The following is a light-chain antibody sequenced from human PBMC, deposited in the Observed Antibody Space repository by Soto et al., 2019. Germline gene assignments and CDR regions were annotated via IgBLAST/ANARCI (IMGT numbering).Light chain of an antibody. CDR3: QQYGSSPLT. V-gene: IGKV3-20*01. J-gene: IGKJ4*01. CDR1: QSVSSSY. CDR2: DAS. Sequence: EIVLTQSPGTLSLSPGERATLTCRASQSVSSSYLAWYQQRPGQAPRLLIYDASRRATDIPDRFSGSGSGTDFTLTISRLEPEDLAVYSCQQYGSSPLTFGGGTKEEIK.